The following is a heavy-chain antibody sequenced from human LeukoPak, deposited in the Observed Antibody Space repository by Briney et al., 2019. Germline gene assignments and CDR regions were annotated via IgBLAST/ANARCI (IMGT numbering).Heavy chain of an antibody. J-gene: IGHJ4*02. D-gene: IGHD3-3*01. CDR2: FDPEDGET. V-gene: IGHV1-24*01. Sequence: ASVKVSCKVSGYTLTELSMHWVRQAPGKGLEWMGGFDPEDGETIYAQKFQGRVTMTEDTSTDTAYMELSSLRSEDTAVYYCATDRSYDFWSGFDYWGQGTLVTVSS. CDR1: GYTLTELS. CDR3: ATDRSYDFWSGFDY.